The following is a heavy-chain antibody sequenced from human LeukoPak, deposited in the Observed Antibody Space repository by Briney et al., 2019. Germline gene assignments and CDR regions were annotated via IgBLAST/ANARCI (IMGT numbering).Heavy chain of an antibody. Sequence: SVKVSCKASGFTFTSSAMQWVRQARGQRLEWIGWIVVGSGNTNYAQKFQEGVTITRDMSTSTAYMELSSLRSEDTAVYYCAAFGTFSGSYQNFDYWGQGTLVTVSS. CDR3: AAFGTFSGSYQNFDY. CDR2: IVVGSGNT. J-gene: IGHJ4*02. D-gene: IGHD1-26*01. CDR1: GFTFTSSA. V-gene: IGHV1-58*02.